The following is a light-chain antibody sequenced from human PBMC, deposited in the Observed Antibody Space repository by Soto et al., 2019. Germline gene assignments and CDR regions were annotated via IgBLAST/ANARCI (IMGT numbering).Light chain of an antibody. J-gene: IGKJ4*02. Sequence: AIRMTQSPSSFSASTGDRVTITCRASQGISSYLAWYQQKPGKAPKLLSYAASTLQSGVPSRFSGSGSGTDFTHTISCLQSEDFAIYYCQQYYRYPLTFGGGTKVEIK. V-gene: IGKV1-8*01. CDR3: QQYYRYPLT. CDR2: AAS. CDR1: QGISSY.